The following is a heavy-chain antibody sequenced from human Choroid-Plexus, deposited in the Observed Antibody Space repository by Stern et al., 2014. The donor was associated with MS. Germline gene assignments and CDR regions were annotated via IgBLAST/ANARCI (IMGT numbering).Heavy chain of an antibody. Sequence: QVQLVQSGGGVVQAGRPLRLSCVASGFPFGSCAMHWVRQAPGKGLEWVASVSYDGRNKYYADSVKGRFTIARDNSQNTLYMQRSSLRPEDTAVYYCAKDRQYLTYFFDHWGQGSLVTVSS. V-gene: IGHV3-30*18. CDR2: VSYDGRNK. J-gene: IGHJ5*02. D-gene: IGHD2/OR15-2a*01. CDR3: AKDRQYLTYFFDH. CDR1: GFPFGSCA.